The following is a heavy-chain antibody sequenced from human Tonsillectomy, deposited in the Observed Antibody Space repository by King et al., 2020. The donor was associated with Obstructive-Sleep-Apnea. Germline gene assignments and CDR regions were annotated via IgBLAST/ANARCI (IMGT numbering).Heavy chain of an antibody. V-gene: IGHV4-31*03. CDR3: ARDYYGSGAGYYYYGMDV. CDR2: IYYSGST. D-gene: IGHD3-10*01. CDR1: GGSISSGGYY. Sequence: QLQESGPGLVKPSQTLSLTCTVSGGSISSGGYYWSWIRQHPGKGLEWIGYIYYSGSTYYNPSLKGRVTLSVDTSKNQFSLKLSSVTAAGTAVYYCARDYYGSGAGYYYYGMDVWGQGTTVTVSS. J-gene: IGHJ6*02.